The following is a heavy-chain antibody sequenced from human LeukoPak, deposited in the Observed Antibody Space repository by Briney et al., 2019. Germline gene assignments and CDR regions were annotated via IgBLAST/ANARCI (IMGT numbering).Heavy chain of an antibody. J-gene: IGHJ6*03. CDR2: IYYSGST. V-gene: IGHV4-30-4*08. D-gene: IGHD5-12*01. Sequence: PSETLSLTCTVSGGSISSGDYYWSWIRQPPGKGLEWIGYIYYSGSTYYNPSLKSRVTISVDTSKNQFSLKLSSVTAADTAVYYCARERATRYYYYYMDVWGKGTTVTVSS. CDR1: GGSISSGDYY. CDR3: ARERATRYYYYYMDV.